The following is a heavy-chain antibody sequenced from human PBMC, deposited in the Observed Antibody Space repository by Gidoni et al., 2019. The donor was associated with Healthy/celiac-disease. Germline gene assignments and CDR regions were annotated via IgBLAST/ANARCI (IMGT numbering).Heavy chain of an antibody. CDR3: ARDLRVYGMDV. CDR1: GFTVSSNY. CDR2: IYSGGST. Sequence: EVQLVESGGGLVQPGGSLRLSCAASGFTVSSNYMSWVRQAPGKGLEGVSVIYSGGSTYYADSVKGRFTISRDNSKNTLYLQMNSLRAEDTAVYYCARDLRVYGMDVWGQGTTVTVSS. J-gene: IGHJ6*02. V-gene: IGHV3-66*02.